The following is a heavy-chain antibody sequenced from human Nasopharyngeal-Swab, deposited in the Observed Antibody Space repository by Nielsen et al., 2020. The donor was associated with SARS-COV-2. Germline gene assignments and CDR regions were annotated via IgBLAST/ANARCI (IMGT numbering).Heavy chain of an antibody. CDR1: GLTFSSSG. Sequence: GGSLRLSCAASGLTFSSSGMHWVRQAPGKGLEWVAVTWYDGSTKYYAASVKGRFTISRDNSKNTLYLQMNSLRAEDTAVYYCAREGVQYYDILTGYSNFDYWGQGTLVTVSS. V-gene: IGHV3-33*01. CDR3: AREGVQYYDILTGYSNFDY. CDR2: TWYDGSTK. J-gene: IGHJ4*02. D-gene: IGHD3-9*01.